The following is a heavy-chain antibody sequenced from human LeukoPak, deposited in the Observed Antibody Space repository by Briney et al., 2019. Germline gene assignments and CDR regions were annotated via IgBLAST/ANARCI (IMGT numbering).Heavy chain of an antibody. V-gene: IGHV3-48*01. CDR2: ISSSSSTI. CDR1: GFTFSSYS. D-gene: IGHD4-17*01. Sequence: GGSLRLSCAASGFTFSSYSMNWVRQAPGKGLEWVSYISSSSSTIYYADSVKGRFTISRDNAKNSLYLQMNNLRAEDTAVYYCARDTGDYNAFDIWGQGTMVTVSS. CDR3: ARDTGDYNAFDI. J-gene: IGHJ3*02.